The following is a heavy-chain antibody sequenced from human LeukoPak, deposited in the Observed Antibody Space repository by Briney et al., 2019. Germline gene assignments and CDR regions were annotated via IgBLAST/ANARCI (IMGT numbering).Heavy chain of an antibody. D-gene: IGHD2-21*02. CDR1: GFTFSSYA. J-gene: IGHJ4*02. CDR2: ISSSGGST. V-gene: IGHV3-23*01. Sequence: GGSLRLSCAASGFTFSSYAMSWVRDAPGKGLEWVSAISSSGGSTFYADSVKGRFTISRDNSKNTLYLQMNILRAEDTAVYYCANPGGTMTTIPSSEGVFDYWGQGTLVTVSS. CDR3: ANPGGTMTTIPSSEGVFDY.